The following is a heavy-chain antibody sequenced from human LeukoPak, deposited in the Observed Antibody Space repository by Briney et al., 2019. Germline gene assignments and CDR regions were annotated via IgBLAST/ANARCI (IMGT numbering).Heavy chain of an antibody. D-gene: IGHD5-12*01. CDR1: GFTFSNYW. CDR3: ARGGGYDSFDY. J-gene: IGHJ4*02. Sequence: GGSLRLSCAASGFTFSNYWMHWVRQAPGKGLVWVSRINSDGSRTTYADSVKGRITISRDNAKNSVYLQMNSLRADDTAVYYCARGGGYDSFDYWGQGTQVTVSS. CDR2: INSDGSRT. V-gene: IGHV3-74*01.